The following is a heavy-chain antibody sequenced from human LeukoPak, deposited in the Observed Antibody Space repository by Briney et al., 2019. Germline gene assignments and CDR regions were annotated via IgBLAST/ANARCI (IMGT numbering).Heavy chain of an antibody. CDR2: INPSGGST. CDR1: GYTFTGYY. CDR3: ATGGSSGWYEKGPDY. D-gene: IGHD6-19*01. J-gene: IGHJ4*02. V-gene: IGHV1-46*01. Sequence: ASVKVSCKASGYTFTGYYMHWVRQAPGQGLEWMGIINPSGGSTSYAQKFQGRVTMTRDTSTSTVYMELSSLRSEDTAVYYCATGGSSGWYEKGPDYWGQGTLVTVSS.